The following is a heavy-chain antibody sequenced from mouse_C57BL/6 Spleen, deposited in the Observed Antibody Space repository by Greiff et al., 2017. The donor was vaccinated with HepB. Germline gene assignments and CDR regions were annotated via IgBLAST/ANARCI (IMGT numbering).Heavy chain of an antibody. J-gene: IGHJ4*01. CDR2: IWSGGST. Sequence: VKLMESGPGLVQPSQSLSITCTVSGFSLTSYGVHWVRQSPGKGLEWLGVIWSGGSTDYNAAFISRLSISKDNSKSQVFLKMNSLQADDTAIYYCDRISAYYCNQGAMDYWGQGTSVTVSS. CDR3: DRISAYYCNQGAMDY. D-gene: IGHD2-10*01. V-gene: IGHV2-2*01. CDR1: GFSLTSYG.